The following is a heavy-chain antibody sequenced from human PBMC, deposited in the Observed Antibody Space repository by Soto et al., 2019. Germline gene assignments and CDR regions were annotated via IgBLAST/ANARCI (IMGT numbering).Heavy chain of an antibody. Sequence: GGSLRLSCAASGFTFSNAWMNWVRQAPGKGLEWVGRIKSKTDGGTTDYAARVKGRFTISRDDSKNTLYLQMNSLKTEDTAVYYCTTLSITIFGVVLMDVWGQGTTVTVSS. J-gene: IGHJ6*02. CDR2: IKSKTDGGTT. V-gene: IGHV3-15*07. CDR3: TTLSITIFGVVLMDV. D-gene: IGHD3-3*01. CDR1: GFTFSNAW.